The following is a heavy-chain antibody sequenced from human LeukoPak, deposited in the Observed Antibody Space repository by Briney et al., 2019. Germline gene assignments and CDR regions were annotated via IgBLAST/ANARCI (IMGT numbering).Heavy chain of an antibody. D-gene: IGHD3-3*01. V-gene: IGHV3-15*01. Sequence: GGSLRLSCAASGFSFNNAWMTWVRQAPGKGLEWVGRIKSKSNGATPDYAAPVKGRFTISRDNSKNTLYLQMNSLRAEDTAVYYCARDRRMSYDFWSGYLGSLYYYGMDVWGQGTTVTVSS. CDR2: IKSKSNGATP. J-gene: IGHJ6*02. CDR3: ARDRRMSYDFWSGYLGSLYYYGMDV. CDR1: GFSFNNAW.